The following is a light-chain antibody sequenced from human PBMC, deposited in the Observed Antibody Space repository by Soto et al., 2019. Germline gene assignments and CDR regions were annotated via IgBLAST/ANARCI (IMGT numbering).Light chain of an antibody. CDR2: GAS. CDR3: QQYGRSRT. J-gene: IGKJ1*01. V-gene: IGKV3-20*01. Sequence: EIVLTQSPGTLSLSPGERATLPCRASQSVSSSYLAWYQQTPSQPPMLLIYGASSRATALPDRVSGSGSGTDFTITISRLEPEDLAVYYCQQYGRSRTFGQGTKVEIK. CDR1: QSVSSSY.